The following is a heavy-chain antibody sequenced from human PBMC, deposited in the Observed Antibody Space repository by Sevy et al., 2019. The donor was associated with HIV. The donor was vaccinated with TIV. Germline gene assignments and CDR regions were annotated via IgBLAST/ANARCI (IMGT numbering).Heavy chain of an antibody. CDR3: ARDDPRGALDDFWSGYYSYFQH. CDR2: IIPILGIA. V-gene: IGHV1-69*04. D-gene: IGHD3-3*01. Sequence: ASVKVSCKASGGTFSSYAISWVRQAPGQGLEWMGRIIPILGIANYAQKFQGRVTITADKSTSTAYMELSSLRPEDTAVYYCARDDPRGALDDFWSGYYSYFQHWGQGTLVTVSS. CDR1: GGTFSSYA. J-gene: IGHJ1*01.